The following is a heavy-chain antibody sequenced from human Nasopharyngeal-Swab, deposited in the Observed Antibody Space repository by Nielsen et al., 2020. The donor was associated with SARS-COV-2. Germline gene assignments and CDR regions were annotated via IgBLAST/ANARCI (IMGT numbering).Heavy chain of an antibody. J-gene: IGHJ5*02. Sequence: KVSCKGSGYSFTSYWIGWVGQMPGKGLEWMGIIYPGDSDTRYSPAFQGQVTISAAKSISTAYLQWSSLKASDTARYYCARQRGIAVAGTNWFDPWGQGTLVTVSS. CDR1: GYSFTSYW. D-gene: IGHD6-19*01. V-gene: IGHV5-51*01. CDR3: ARQRGIAVAGTNWFDP. CDR2: IYPGDSDT.